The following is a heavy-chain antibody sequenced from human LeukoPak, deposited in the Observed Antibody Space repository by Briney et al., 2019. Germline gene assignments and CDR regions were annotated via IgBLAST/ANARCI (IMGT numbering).Heavy chain of an antibody. CDR2: ISAYNGNT. Sequence: EASVNVSCKASGYTFTSYGISWVRQAPGQGLEWMGCISAYNGNTNYAQKLQGRVTMTTDTSTSTSYMELRSLRSDATAVYYCARDLPRGRPMIVVVQPAGGWFDPWGQGTLVTVSS. CDR3: ARDLPRGRPMIVVVQPAGGWFDP. V-gene: IGHV1-18*01. CDR1: GYTFTSYG. J-gene: IGHJ5*02. D-gene: IGHD3-22*01.